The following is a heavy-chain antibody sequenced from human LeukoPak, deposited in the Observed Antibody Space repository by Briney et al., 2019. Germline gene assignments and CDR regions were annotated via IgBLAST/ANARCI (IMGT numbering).Heavy chain of an antibody. V-gene: IGHV2-5*01. CDR1: GFSLSTSGVG. D-gene: IGHD1-1*01. CDR3: AHRNDYYYYMDV. Sequence: ESGPTLVNPTQPLTLTCTFSGFSLSTSGVGVGWIRQPPVKALEWLALIYWNDDKRYRPSLKSRLTITKDTSKNQVVLTMTNMDPVDTATYYCAHRNDYYYYMDVWGKGTTVTVSS. J-gene: IGHJ6*03. CDR2: IYWNDDK.